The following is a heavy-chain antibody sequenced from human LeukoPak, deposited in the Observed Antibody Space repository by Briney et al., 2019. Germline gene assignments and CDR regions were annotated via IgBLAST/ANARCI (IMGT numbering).Heavy chain of an antibody. V-gene: IGHV3-23*01. Sequence: GGSLRLSCAASGFTFSNYAMSWVRQAPGKGLERGSTISGSGGSTYYADSVKGRFTISRDNSKNTLYLQLNSLRAEDTAVYYCAKVLILGYSSPFDYWGQGTLVTVSS. CDR3: AKVLILGYSSPFDY. J-gene: IGHJ4*02. D-gene: IGHD2-15*01. CDR1: GFTFSNYA. CDR2: ISGSGGST.